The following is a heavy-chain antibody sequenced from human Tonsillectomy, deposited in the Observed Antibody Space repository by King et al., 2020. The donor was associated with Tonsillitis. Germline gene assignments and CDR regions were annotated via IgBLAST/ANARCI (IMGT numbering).Heavy chain of an antibody. V-gene: IGHV4-61*02. D-gene: IGHD3-3*01. Sequence: QLQESGPGLVKPSQTLSLTCTVSGGSISSGSYYWSWIRQPAGKGLEWIGRIYTSGSTNYKPSLKSRSTMSVDTPKTKSSLKMSSVTAADTAVYYCAREPARITIFGVVSRTDAFDIWGQGTMVTVSS. CDR3: AREPARITIFGVVSRTDAFDI. J-gene: IGHJ3*02. CDR2: IYTSGST. CDR1: GGSISSGSYY.